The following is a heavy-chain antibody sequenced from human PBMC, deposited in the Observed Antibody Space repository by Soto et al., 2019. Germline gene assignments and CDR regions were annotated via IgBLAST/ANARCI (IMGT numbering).Heavy chain of an antibody. J-gene: IGHJ3*02. CDR2: VYYSGGT. D-gene: IGHD2-21*01. CDR1: GGSLTDHY. V-gene: IGHV4-59*11. CDR3: ARGNDWKSSTFDI. Sequence: QVQLQESGAGLVKPSETLSLTCTVAGGSLTDHYWNWFRQSPGKGLHWIGYVYYSGGTNYNPSLKSRVTMSVDTSKNQFSLKLRSVTAADTAVYYCARGNDWKSSTFDIWGQGTMVSVSS.